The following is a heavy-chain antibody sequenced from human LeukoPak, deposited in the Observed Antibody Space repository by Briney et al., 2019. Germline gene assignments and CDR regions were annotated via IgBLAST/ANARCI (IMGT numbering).Heavy chain of an antibody. D-gene: IGHD1-26*01. J-gene: IGHJ3*02. CDR3: AKELGATPPLHDAFDI. V-gene: IGHV3-23*01. CDR1: GFTFSSYA. Sequence: GGTLRLSRAASGFTFSSYAMSWVRQAPGKGLEWVSAISGSGGSIYYADSVKGRFTISRDNSKNTLYLQMNSLRAEDTAVYYCAKELGATPPLHDAFDIWGQGTMVTVSS. CDR2: ISGSGGSI.